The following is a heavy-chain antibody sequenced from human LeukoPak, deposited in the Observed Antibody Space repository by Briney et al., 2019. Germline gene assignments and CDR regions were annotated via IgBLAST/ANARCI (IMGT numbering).Heavy chain of an antibody. Sequence: GGSLRLSCTASGITLSTYGVHWVRQAPGKGLEWLAVIAYDGRNAYYGDAVKGRFTISRDNSKNTLYLQMNSLRAEDTAVYYCAKERTTYYYDSSGYFDYWGQGTLVTVSS. CDR2: IAYDGRNA. CDR3: AKERTTYYYDSSGYFDY. V-gene: IGHV3-30*18. D-gene: IGHD3-22*01. J-gene: IGHJ4*02. CDR1: GITLSTYG.